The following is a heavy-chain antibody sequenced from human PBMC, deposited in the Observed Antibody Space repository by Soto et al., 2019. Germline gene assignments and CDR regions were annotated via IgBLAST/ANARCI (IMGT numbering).Heavy chain of an antibody. V-gene: IGHV3-33*01. Sequence: QVQLVESGGGVVQPGRSLRLSCAASGFTFSTYGMHWVRQAPGKGLEWVAVIWYDGSNKYYADSVKGRFTISRDNSKNTLYLQMNSLRAEDTAVYYFARDSEAGTTSLFDPWGQGTLVTVSS. CDR3: ARDSEAGTTSLFDP. CDR1: GFTFSTYG. D-gene: IGHD1-7*01. CDR2: IWYDGSNK. J-gene: IGHJ5*02.